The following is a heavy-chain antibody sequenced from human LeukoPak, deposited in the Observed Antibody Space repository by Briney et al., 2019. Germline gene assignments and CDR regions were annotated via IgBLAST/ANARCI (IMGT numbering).Heavy chain of an antibody. V-gene: IGHV5-51*01. CDR3: ARQEYCSGGSCYTWFDP. CDR1: GYSINNYW. CDR2: VYPADSDI. Sequence: GESLKISCKGSGYSINNYWIGWVRQMPGKGLEWMGIVYPADSDIRYSPSFQGQVTISADKSISTAYLQWSSLKASDTAMYYCARQEYCSGGSCYTWFDPWGQGTLVTVSS. J-gene: IGHJ5*02. D-gene: IGHD2-15*01.